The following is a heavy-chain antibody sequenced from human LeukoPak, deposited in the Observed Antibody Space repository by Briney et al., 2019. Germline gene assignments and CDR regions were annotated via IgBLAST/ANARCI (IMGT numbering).Heavy chain of an antibody. CDR3: AKTVAIPNYDYVWGSLAEYYFDY. V-gene: IGHV3-30*18. J-gene: IGHJ4*02. CDR2: ISYDGSNK. D-gene: IGHD3-16*01. CDR1: GFTFSSYG. Sequence: PGRSLRLSCAASGFTFSSYGMHWVRQAPGKGLEWVAVISYDGSNKYYADSVKGRFTISRDNSKNTLYLQMNSLRAEDTAVYYCAKTVAIPNYDYVWGSLAEYYFDYWSQGTLVTVSS.